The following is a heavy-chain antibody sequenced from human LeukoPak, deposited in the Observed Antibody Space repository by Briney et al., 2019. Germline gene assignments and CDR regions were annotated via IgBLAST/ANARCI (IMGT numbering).Heavy chain of an antibody. V-gene: IGHV1-18*01. CDR3: TRDRLDYCSSTSCYPYYYYTDV. D-gene: IGHD2-2*01. Sequence: GASVKVSCKASGYTFTSYGISWVRQAPGQGLEWMGWISAYNGNTNYARKLQGRVTVTTDTSTSTAYMELRSLTSGDTAVYYCTRDRLDYCSSTSCYPYYYYTDVWGKGTTVTVSS. CDR1: GYTFTSYG. J-gene: IGHJ6*03. CDR2: ISAYNGNT.